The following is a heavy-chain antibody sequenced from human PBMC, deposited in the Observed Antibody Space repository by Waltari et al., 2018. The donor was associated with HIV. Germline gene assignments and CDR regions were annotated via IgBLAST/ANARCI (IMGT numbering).Heavy chain of an antibody. D-gene: IGHD6-13*01. J-gene: IGHJ4*02. CDR2: IYYSGRT. V-gene: IGHV4-39*01. Sequence: QLQLQESGPGLVKPSETLSLTCTVSGGSISSISYYWGWMRQPPGKGREWIGSIYYSGRTYYNPSLKSRLTISVDTSNNQFSLKVSSVTAADTAIYYCAEFRYSSSWSVFDYWGQGTLVTVSS. CDR3: AEFRYSSSWSVFDY. CDR1: GGSISSISYY.